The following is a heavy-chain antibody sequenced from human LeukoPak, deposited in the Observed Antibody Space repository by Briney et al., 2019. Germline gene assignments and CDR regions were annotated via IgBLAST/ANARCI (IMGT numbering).Heavy chain of an antibody. J-gene: IGHJ6*04. D-gene: IGHD2-15*01. CDR2: IIPIFGTA. Sequence: SVKVSRKASGGTFSSYAISWVRQAPGQGLEWMGGIIPIFGTANYAQKFQGRVTITADESTSTAYMELSSLRSEDTAVYYCARGCSGGSCHNDYYYYGMDVWGKGTTVTVSS. V-gene: IGHV1-69*01. CDR1: GGTFSSYA. CDR3: ARGCSGGSCHNDYYYYGMDV.